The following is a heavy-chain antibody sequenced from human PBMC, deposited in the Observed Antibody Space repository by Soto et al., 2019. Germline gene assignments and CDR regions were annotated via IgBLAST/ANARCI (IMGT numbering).Heavy chain of an antibody. D-gene: IGHD4-17*01. CDR2: ISSSSSYI. J-gene: IGHJ6*02. CDR1: GFTFSTYS. V-gene: IGHV3-21*01. Sequence: EVQLVESGGGLVKPGGSLRLSCAASGFTFSTYSMNWVRQAPGKGLEWVSSISSSSSYIYYADSVKGRFTISRDNAKNSLYMQMNSLRAEYTAVYYCARDYGDDPCYYGMDVWGQGTTVTGSS. CDR3: ARDYGDDPCYYGMDV.